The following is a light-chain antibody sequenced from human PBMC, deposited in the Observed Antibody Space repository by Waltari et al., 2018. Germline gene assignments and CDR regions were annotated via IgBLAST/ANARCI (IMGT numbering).Light chain of an antibody. CDR3: QHYLRLPVT. Sequence: EIVFTQSPGTLSLSLGERATVSCRASQSVSRALAWYHQKPCQAPRILIYGASTRATGIPDRFCCSGSGTDFSLTISRLEPDDFAVYYCQHYLRLPVTFGQGTTVEI. J-gene: IGKJ1*01. CDR1: QSVSRA. V-gene: IGKV3-20*01. CDR2: GAS.